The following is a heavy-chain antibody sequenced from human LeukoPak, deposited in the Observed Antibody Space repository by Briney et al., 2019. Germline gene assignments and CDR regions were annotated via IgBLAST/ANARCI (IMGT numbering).Heavy chain of an antibody. D-gene: IGHD6-13*01. Sequence: PGGSLRLSCAASGFTFSSYGMHWVRQAPGKGLEWVAVISYDGSNKYYADSVKGRFTISRDNSKNTLYLQMNSLRAEDTAVYYCAKGQLYSSSWGDYWGQRTLVTVSS. CDR2: ISYDGSNK. CDR3: AKGQLYSSSWGDY. CDR1: GFTFSSYG. V-gene: IGHV3-30*18. J-gene: IGHJ4*02.